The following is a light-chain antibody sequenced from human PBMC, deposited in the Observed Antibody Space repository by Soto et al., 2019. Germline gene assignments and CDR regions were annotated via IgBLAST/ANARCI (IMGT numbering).Light chain of an antibody. CDR1: SSNIGNHF. CDR3: GTWDTSLSAYV. J-gene: IGLJ1*01. CDR2: ANT. V-gene: IGLV1-51*01. Sequence: QSVLTQPPSVSAAPGQKVTISCSGSSSNIGNHFVSCYQQFPGTAPKLLIYANTERPSGIHDRFSGSQSGTSATLGITGLQTGDETDYYCGTWDTSLSAYVFGTGTKVTVL.